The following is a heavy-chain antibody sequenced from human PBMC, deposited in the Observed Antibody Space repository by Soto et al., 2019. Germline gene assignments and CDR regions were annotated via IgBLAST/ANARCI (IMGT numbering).Heavy chain of an antibody. CDR3: AKVRTWTYLDY. D-gene: IGHD1-1*01. CDR2: ISGNGDSI. Sequence: VGSLRLSCAASGFTFSSYATSWVRQAPGKGLEWVSSISGNGDSIYYADSVKGRFTISRDNSKNTLYLQMNSLRAEDTAVYYCAKVRTWTYLDYWGQGTLVTVSS. V-gene: IGHV3-23*01. CDR1: GFTFSSYA. J-gene: IGHJ4*02.